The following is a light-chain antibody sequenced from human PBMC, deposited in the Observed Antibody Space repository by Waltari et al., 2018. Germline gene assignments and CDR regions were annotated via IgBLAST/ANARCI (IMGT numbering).Light chain of an antibody. V-gene: IGKV1-39*01. CDR3: QQSYRTPWT. Sequence: DTQMTQSPSSLSASVGDRVTITCRASQSITGYLNWYQQKPGKAPNLLLYAASSLQSGVPSRFSGSGSGTDFTLTISSLQPEDFATYYCQQSYRTPWTFGQGTKVEIK. J-gene: IGKJ1*01. CDR2: AAS. CDR1: QSITGY.